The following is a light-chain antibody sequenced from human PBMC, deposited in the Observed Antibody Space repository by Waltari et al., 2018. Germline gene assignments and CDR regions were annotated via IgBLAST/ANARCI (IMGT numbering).Light chain of an antibody. V-gene: IGLV3-21*02. Sequence: SYDLTQPPSVSAASGQTARITCGGDNIGSKNVHWYQPKTPQAPVVVIYGVDRPPSGSPERLAGSNSWNTATLTINRVEAGDEADYYCQVWDSRNKYAHIVGGGTRLTVL. CDR3: QVWDSRNKYAHI. J-gene: IGLJ2*01. CDR2: GVD. CDR1: NIGSKN.